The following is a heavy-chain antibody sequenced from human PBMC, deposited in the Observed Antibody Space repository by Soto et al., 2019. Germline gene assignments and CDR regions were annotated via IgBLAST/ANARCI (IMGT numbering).Heavy chain of an antibody. CDR3: AKGPGAPPPHDYGMDV. Sequence: EVQLLESGGGLVQPGGSLRVSCVASGFTFSSYVMNWVRPAPGKGLYWGSGISGSGGSTYYADSVKGRFTISRDNSKNTLDLQMNSLRVKDTAVYYCAKGPGAPPPHDYGMDVWGEGTTVTVSS. D-gene: IGHD7-27*01. CDR2: ISGSGGST. J-gene: IGHJ6*04. V-gene: IGHV3-23*01. CDR1: GFTFSSYV.